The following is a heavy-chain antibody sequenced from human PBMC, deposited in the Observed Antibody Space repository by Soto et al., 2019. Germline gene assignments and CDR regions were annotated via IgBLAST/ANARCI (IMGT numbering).Heavy chain of an antibody. D-gene: IGHD3-16*01. CDR2: VKSKTDSETT. CDR1: GLTFSNAW. CDR3: TTNVGQSSLGFGS. J-gene: IGHJ5*02. Sequence: GGSLRLSCAASGLTFSNAWMSWVRQAPGKGLEWVGRVKSKTDSETTNYAAPVKGRFTISRDDSENTLYLQMNSLKTEDTAVYYCTTNVGQSSLGFGSWGQGTLVNGSS. V-gene: IGHV3-15*01.